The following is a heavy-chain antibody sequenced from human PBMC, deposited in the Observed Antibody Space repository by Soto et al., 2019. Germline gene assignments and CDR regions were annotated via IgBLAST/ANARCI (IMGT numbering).Heavy chain of an antibody. V-gene: IGHV4-59*01. CDR3: ARTYDRSGPDSGGYCFDI. D-gene: IGHD3-22*01. CDR1: GGSISSYY. CDR2: IYYSGST. J-gene: IGHJ3*02. Sequence: QVQLQESGPGLVQPSETLSLTCTVSGGSISSYYWSWIRQPPGKGLEWIAYIYYSGSTNYNPSLRCRITVSVDTAKNQFSLKLSSVPAADTSVYYCARTYDRSGPDSGGYCFDIWGQGTMVTVSS.